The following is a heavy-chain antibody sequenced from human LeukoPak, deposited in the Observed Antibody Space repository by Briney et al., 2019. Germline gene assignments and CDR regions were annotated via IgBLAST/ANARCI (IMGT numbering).Heavy chain of an antibody. J-gene: IGHJ4*02. CDR2: ISWNSGSI. CDR3: AKIAVAGPFDY. D-gene: IGHD6-19*01. CDR1: GFTFDDSA. V-gene: IGHV3-9*01. Sequence: GGSLRLSCAASGFTFDDSAIHWVRQAPGKGLEWVSGISWNSGSIGYADSVKGRFTISRDNAKNSLYLQMNSLRAEDTALYYCAKIAVAGPFDYWGQGTLVTVSS.